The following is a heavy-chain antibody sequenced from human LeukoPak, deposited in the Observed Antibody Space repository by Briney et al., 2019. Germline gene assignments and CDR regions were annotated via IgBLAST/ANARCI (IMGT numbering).Heavy chain of an antibody. CDR3: ARVRLATIYYFDY. CDR1: GFTFSSYA. Sequence: PGRSQRLSCAASGFTFSSYAMHWARQAPGKGLEWVAVISYDGSNKYYADSVKGRFTISRDNSKNTLYLQMNSLRAEDTAVYYCARVRLATIYYFDYWGQGTLGTVSS. J-gene: IGHJ4*02. V-gene: IGHV3-30-3*01. CDR2: ISYDGSNK. D-gene: IGHD5-24*01.